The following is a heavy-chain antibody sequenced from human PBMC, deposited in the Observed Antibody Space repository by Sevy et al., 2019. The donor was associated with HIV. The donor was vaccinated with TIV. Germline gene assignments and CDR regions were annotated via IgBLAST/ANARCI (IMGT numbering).Heavy chain of an antibody. CDR1: GGSISSYY. V-gene: IGHV4-4*07. Sequence: SETLSLTCTVSGGSISSYYWSWIRQPAGKGLEWIGRIYTSGSTNYNPPLKSRVTMSVDTSKNQFSLKLSSVTAADTAVYYCASSGPYCTNGVCYTSRYYGMDVWGQGTTVTVSS. CDR3: ASSGPYCTNGVCYTSRYYGMDV. D-gene: IGHD2-8*01. CDR2: IYTSGST. J-gene: IGHJ6*02.